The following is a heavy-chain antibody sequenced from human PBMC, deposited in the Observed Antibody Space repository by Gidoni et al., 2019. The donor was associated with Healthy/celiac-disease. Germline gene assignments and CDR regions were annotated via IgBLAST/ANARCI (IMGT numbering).Heavy chain of an antibody. V-gene: IGHV4-34*01. D-gene: IGHD2-15*01. CDR2: INHSGST. CDR1: GGSFSGYY. Sequence: QVQLQQWGAGLLKPSETLSLTCAVYGGSFSGYYWSWIRQPPGKGLEWIGEINHSGSTNYNPSLKSRVTISVDTSKNQFSLKLSSVTAADTAVYYCARGGGYCSGGSCYHPASYWGQGTLVTVSS. CDR3: ARGGGYCSGGSCYHPASY. J-gene: IGHJ4*02.